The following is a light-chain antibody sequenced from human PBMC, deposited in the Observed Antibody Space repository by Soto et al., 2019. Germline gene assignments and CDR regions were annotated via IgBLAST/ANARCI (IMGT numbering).Light chain of an antibody. CDR3: HHYYNWPRA. Sequence: EIVLTQSPGTLSLSPGERATLSCRASQSVSSNYLAWYQQKPGQAPRLLIYGASSRATGIPDRFSGSGSRTDFTLTIRRLEPEDFAVYYCHHYYNWPRAFGQGTKVDIK. J-gene: IGKJ1*01. V-gene: IGKV3-20*01. CDR1: QSVSSNY. CDR2: GAS.